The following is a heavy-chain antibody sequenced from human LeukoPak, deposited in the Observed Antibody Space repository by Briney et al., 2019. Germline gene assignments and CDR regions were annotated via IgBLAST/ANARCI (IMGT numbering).Heavy chain of an antibody. Sequence: PGGSLRLSCAASGFTFSSYTIHWVRQPPGKGLEWVAVISYDGSNKYYADSVKGRFTISRDNSKNTLYLQMNSLRAEDTAVYYCATAVAYTYFDYWGQGTLVTVSS. CDR3: ATAVAYTYFDY. J-gene: IGHJ4*02. CDR2: ISYDGSNK. D-gene: IGHD6-19*01. V-gene: IGHV3-30-3*01. CDR1: GFTFSSYT.